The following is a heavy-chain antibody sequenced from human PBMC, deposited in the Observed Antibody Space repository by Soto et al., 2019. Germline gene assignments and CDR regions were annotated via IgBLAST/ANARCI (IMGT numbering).Heavy chain of an antibody. CDR1: GFTFTSYA. CDR3: AKGRTTFDY. Sequence: GGSLRLSCAASGFTFTSYAMTWVRQAPGKGLEWVSAMSGSGDITYYADSVKGRFTISRDNSKNTLYLQMNSLRAEDTAVYYCAKGRTTFDYWGQGTLVTVSS. V-gene: IGHV3-23*01. CDR2: MSGSGDIT. J-gene: IGHJ4*02. D-gene: IGHD1-1*01.